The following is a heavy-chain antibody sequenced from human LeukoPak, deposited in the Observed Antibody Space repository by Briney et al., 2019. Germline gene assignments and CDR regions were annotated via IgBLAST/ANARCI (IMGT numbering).Heavy chain of an antibody. CDR3: ARDLNLGIYTVPGGY. J-gene: IGHJ4*02. CDR2: INWNGGST. V-gene: IGHV3-20*04. Sequence: TGGSLRLSCAAPGFTFDDYGMSWVRQAPGKGLEWVSGINWNGGSTGYADSVKGRFTISRDNAKNSLYLQMNSLRAEDTALYYCARDLNLGIYTVPGGYWGQGTLVTVSS. D-gene: IGHD4-17*01. CDR1: GFTFDDYG.